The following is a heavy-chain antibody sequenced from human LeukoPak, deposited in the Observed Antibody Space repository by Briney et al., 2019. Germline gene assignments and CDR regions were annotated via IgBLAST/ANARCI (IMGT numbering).Heavy chain of an antibody. D-gene: IGHD1-26*01. CDR2: INPSGGTT. CDR1: GYTFTSYY. V-gene: IGHV1-46*01. CDR3: SRDLGGSYNDY. Sequence: ASVKVSCKASGYTFTSYYMHWVRQAPGQGLEWVGIINPSGGTTTYAQEYEGGVTMTRDTSTSTAKMELRSLRIEDTAAYYCSRDLGGSYNDYWGQGALVTVSS. J-gene: IGHJ4*02.